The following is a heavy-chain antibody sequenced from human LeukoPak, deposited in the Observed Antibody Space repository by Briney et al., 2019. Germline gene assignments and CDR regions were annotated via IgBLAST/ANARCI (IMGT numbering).Heavy chain of an antibody. CDR3: ARGNGNYYWTFDY. CDR2: INGYSGNT. V-gene: IGHV1-18*01. Sequence: ASVKVSCKSSGSFSSYGITWVRQAPGQGLEWMGWINGYSGNTNYAQKFQARVTTTTDTSTTTGYMELRSLKSDDTAVYYCARGNGNYYWTFDYWGQGTLVTVSS. CDR1: GSFSSYG. D-gene: IGHD1-26*01. J-gene: IGHJ4*02.